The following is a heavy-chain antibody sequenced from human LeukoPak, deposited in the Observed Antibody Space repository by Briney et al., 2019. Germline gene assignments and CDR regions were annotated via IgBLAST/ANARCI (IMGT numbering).Heavy chain of an antibody. CDR1: GFTFSNAW. J-gene: IGHJ4*02. CDR3: SIRDYGDYVWLDY. CDR2: IKSKTDGGTT. Sequence: PGGSLRLSCAASGFTFSNAWMSWVRQAPGKGLEWVGRIKSKTDGGTTDYAAPVKGIFTISRDDSKNTLYLQMNSLKTEDTAVYYCSIRDYGDYVWLDYWGQGTLVTVSS. V-gene: IGHV3-15*01. D-gene: IGHD4-17*01.